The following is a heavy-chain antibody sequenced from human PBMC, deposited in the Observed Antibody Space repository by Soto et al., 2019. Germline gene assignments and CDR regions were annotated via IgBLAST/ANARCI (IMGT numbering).Heavy chain of an antibody. V-gene: IGHV1-2*02. CDR3: ARAKHSGYSGYKNDY. D-gene: IGHD5-12*01. Sequence: VSSVKVSCKASGYTFTDYYMHWVRQAPGQGLEWMGWINPNSDGTNYAQKFQGRVTMTRDTSISTAYMELSSLRSDDTAVYYCARAKHSGYSGYKNDYWGQ. J-gene: IGHJ4*02. CDR1: GYTFTDYY. CDR2: INPNSDGT.